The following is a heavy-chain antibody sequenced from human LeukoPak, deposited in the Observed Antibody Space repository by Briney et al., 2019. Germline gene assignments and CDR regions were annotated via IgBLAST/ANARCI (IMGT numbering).Heavy chain of an antibody. J-gene: IGHJ6*03. CDR3: ARRVGANSPLYYYYYMDV. CDR1: GGSISSYY. Sequence: SETLSLTCTVSGGSISSYYWSWIRQPPGKGLEWIGYIYYSGSTNYNPSLKSRVTISVDTSKNQFSLKLSSVTAADTAAYYCARRVGANSPLYYYYYMDVWGKGTTVTVSS. D-gene: IGHD1-26*01. CDR2: IYYSGST. V-gene: IGHV4-59*01.